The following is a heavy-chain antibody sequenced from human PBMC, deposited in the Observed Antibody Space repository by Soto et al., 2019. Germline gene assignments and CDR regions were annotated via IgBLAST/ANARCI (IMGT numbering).Heavy chain of an antibody. CDR1: GFTFSSYG. J-gene: IGHJ4*02. Sequence: QVQLVESGGGVVQPGRSLRLSCAASGFTFSSYGMHWVRQAPGKGLEWVAVIWYDGSNKYYADSVKGRFTISRDNSKNTLYLQMNSLRAEDTAVYYCATSLAATPALFDYWGQGTLVTVSS. CDR3: ATSLAATPALFDY. D-gene: IGHD2-15*01. V-gene: IGHV3-33*01. CDR2: IWYDGSNK.